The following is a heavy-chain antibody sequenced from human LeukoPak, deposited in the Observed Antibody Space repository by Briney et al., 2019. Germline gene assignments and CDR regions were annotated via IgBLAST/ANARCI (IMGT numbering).Heavy chain of an antibody. CDR3: AGGPGFLIDC. Sequence: GSLRLSCAASGFTFSSYWMSWVRQAPGKGLEWVANIKEDGSEKYYVDSVKGRFTISRDNANNLLYLQMNSLRAEDTAVYYCAGGPGFLIDCWGQGTLVTVSS. CDR2: IKEDGSEK. D-gene: IGHD3-3*01. J-gene: IGHJ4*02. V-gene: IGHV3-7*01. CDR1: GFTFSSYW.